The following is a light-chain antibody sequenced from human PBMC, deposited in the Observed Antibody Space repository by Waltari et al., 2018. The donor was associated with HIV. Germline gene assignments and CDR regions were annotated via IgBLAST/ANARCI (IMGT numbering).Light chain of an antibody. CDR2: ANH. CDR3: ATWDASLSGPV. J-gene: IGLJ2*01. V-gene: IGLV1-44*01. CDR1: SSNIGSST. Sequence: QSELTQPPSASGTPGQRVTISCSGSSSNIGSSTVTWYQQLPGTAPKLLIYANHQRPSGVPDRFSGSQSDTSASLAIGGLQSEDEADYYCATWDASLSGPVFGGGTKLTVL.